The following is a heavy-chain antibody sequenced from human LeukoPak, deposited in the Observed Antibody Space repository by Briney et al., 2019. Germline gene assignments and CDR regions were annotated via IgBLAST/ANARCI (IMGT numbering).Heavy chain of an antibody. CDR3: AKAVAAPGAFDI. CDR1: GFIFDEYA. J-gene: IGHJ3*02. V-gene: IGHV3-9*01. D-gene: IGHD6-19*01. CDR2: ISWDSNNI. Sequence: PGGSLRLSCAASGFIFDEYAMHWVRQVPGKGLEWVSGISWDSNNIIYADSVKGRFTISRDNAKNSLYLQMNSLRAGDTALYYCAKAVAAPGAFDIWGQGTVVTVSS.